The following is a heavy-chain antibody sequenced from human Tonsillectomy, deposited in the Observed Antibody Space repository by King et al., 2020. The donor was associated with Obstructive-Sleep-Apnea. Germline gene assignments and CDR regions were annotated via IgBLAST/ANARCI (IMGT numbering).Heavy chain of an antibody. CDR2: IVVGSGNT. D-gene: IGHD1-26*01. CDR1: GFTFTSSA. V-gene: IGHV1-58*01. Sequence: QLVQSGPEVKKPGTSVKVSCKASGFTFTSSAVQWVRQARGQRLEWIGWIVVGSGNTNYAQKFQERVTITRDMSTSTAYMELSSLRSEDTAAYYCAAEVASDGSYYGGADYWGQGTLVTVSS. J-gene: IGHJ4*02. CDR3: AAEVASDGSYYGGADY.